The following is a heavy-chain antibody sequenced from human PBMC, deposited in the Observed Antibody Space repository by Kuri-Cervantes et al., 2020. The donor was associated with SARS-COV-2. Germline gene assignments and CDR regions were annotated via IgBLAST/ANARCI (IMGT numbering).Heavy chain of an antibody. CDR3: ARSNKRWLQLVVFDY. CDR2: INHSGST. Sequence: SQTLSLTCAVYGGSFSGYYWSWIRQPPGKGLEWIGEINHSGSTNYNPSLKRRVTISVDTSKNQFSLKLSSVTAADTAVYYCARSNKRWLQLVVFDYWGQGTLVTVSS. D-gene: IGHD5-24*01. J-gene: IGHJ4*02. CDR1: GGSFSGYY. V-gene: IGHV4-34*01.